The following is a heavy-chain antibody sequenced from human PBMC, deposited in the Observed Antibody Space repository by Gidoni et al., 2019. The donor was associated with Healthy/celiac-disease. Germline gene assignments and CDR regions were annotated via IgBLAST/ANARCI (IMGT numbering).Heavy chain of an antibody. J-gene: IGHJ6*02. V-gene: IGHV3-9*01. CDR1: GFTFDDYA. D-gene: IGHD6-13*01. Sequence: DVHLVDSAGVLVHPCRSLRLSFSASGFTFDDYAMPCVRQAPGKGLEWVSGISWNSGSIGYAESVKGRFTISRDNAKNSLYLQMNSLRAEDTALYYCEKSLGAATYYGMDVWGQGTTVTVSS. CDR3: EKSLGAATYYGMDV. CDR2: ISWNSGSI.